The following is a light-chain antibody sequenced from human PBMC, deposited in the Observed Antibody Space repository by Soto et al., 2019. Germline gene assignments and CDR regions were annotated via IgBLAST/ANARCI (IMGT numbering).Light chain of an antibody. CDR3: QQYGSSGT. CDR2: GAS. V-gene: IGKV3-20*01. Sequence: IVMTHSPATLSVSPGEMATLSFRASQSVSSNLAWYQQKPGQAPRLLIYGASNRATGIPDRFSGSGSGTDFTLTISRLEPEDFAVYYCQQYGSSGTFGQGTKVDIK. CDR1: QSVSSN. J-gene: IGKJ1*01.